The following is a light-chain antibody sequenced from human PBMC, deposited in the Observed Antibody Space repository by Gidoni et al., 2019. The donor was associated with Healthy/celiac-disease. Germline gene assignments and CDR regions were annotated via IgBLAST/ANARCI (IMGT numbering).Light chain of an antibody. CDR1: SSDVGSYNL. CDR3: CSYAGSSTYWV. V-gene: IGLV2-23*01. CDR2: EGS. Sequence: QSALTQPASVSGSPGQSITISCTGTSSDVGSYNLVSWYQQHPGKAPKLMIYEGSKPPSGVSNLFSGSKSGNTASLTISGLQAEDEADYYCCSYAGSSTYWVFGGGTKLTVL. J-gene: IGLJ3*02.